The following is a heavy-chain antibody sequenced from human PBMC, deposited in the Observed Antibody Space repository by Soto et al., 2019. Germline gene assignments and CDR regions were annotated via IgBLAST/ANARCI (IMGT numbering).Heavy chain of an antibody. J-gene: IGHJ3*02. V-gene: IGHV3-66*01. Sequence: EVQLVESGGGLVQPGGSLRLSCTASGFTVSNNYMNWVRQAPGKGLEWVSVIYSGGNTYYADSVKGRFIISRDNSKNTVYLQMNSLRAEDTAVYYCAREGLERRTDAFDIWGQGTMLTVSS. CDR3: AREGLERRTDAFDI. CDR2: IYSGGNT. CDR1: GFTVSNNY. D-gene: IGHD1-1*01.